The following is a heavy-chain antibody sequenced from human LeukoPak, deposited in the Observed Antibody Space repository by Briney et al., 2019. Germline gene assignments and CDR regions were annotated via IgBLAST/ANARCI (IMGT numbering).Heavy chain of an antibody. CDR2: IIPGLHIT. J-gene: IGHJ4*02. D-gene: IGHD5-24*01. CDR1: GGTFNTYD. CDR3: SLSKRTSDGSAVDY. V-gene: IGHV1-69*04. Sequence: GPSVKVSCKASGGTFNTYDINWVRQAPGQGLEWMGRIIPGLHITNYAQRFHGRVTISADKSTSTTYLELNNLGSEDTAVYFCSLSKRTSDGSAVDYWGPGTLAAVSS.